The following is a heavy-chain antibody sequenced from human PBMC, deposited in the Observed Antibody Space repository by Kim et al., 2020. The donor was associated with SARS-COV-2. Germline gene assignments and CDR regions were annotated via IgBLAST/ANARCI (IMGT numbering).Heavy chain of an antibody. J-gene: IGHJ4*02. Sequence: KGRFPIPRDNSKHPLYLQMNSLRAEDTAVYYCAKGGRYCSGGSCYSLFDYWGQGTLVTVSS. CDR3: AKGGRYCSGGSCYSLFDY. V-gene: IGHV3-33*06. D-gene: IGHD2-15*01.